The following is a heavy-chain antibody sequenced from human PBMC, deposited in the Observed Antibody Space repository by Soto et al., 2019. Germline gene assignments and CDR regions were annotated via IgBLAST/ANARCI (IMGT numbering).Heavy chain of an antibody. CDR1: GFTFTSSA. J-gene: IGHJ6*02. CDR2: IVVGSGNT. CDR3: AAEAELLYYYYGMDV. D-gene: IGHD1-26*01. V-gene: IGHV1-58*01. Sequence: ASVKVSCKASGFTFTSSAVQWVRQARGQRLEWIGWIVVGSGNTNYAQKFQERVTITRDMSTSTAYMELSSLRSEDTAVYYCAAEAELLYYYYGMDVWGQGTTVTVSS.